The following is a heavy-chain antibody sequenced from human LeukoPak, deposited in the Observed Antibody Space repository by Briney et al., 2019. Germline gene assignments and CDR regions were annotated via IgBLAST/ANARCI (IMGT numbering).Heavy chain of an antibody. Sequence: SETLSHTCTLSGGSISSNYWSWIRQPAGEGLEWIGRIYTSGSTNYNPSLTSRVTISVDTSKNQFSLQPSSVTAADTAVYYCARGRGGSWYFFDYWGQGTLVTLSS. CDR1: GGSISSNY. CDR3: ARGRGGSWYFFDY. D-gene: IGHD6-13*01. V-gene: IGHV4-4*07. CDR2: IYTSGST. J-gene: IGHJ4*02.